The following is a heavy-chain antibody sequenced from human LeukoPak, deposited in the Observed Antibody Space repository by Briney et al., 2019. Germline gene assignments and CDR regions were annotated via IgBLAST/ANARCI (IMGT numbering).Heavy chain of an antibody. Sequence: PGGSLRLSCAAXGXXXXXXVXXXXXXAXXXXLXXVXXXXGXXXSTXYADSVKXRFTISRDXSKNTLYLQMNSLRAEDTAVHYCARQPDDFSGWNNGQDFFDYWGQGTLVTVSS. CDR2: XXGXXXST. J-gene: IGHJ4*02. V-gene: IGHV3-23*01. CDR3: ARQPDDFSGWNNGQDFFDY. D-gene: IGHD6-19*01. CDR1: GXXXXXXV.